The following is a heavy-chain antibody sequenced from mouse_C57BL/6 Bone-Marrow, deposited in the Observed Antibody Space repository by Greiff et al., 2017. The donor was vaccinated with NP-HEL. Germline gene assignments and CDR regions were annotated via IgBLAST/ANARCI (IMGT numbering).Heavy chain of an antibody. V-gene: IGHV3-1*01. CDR1: GYSITSGYD. Sequence: EVKLMESGPGMVKPSQSLSLTCTVTGYSITSGYDWHWIRHFPGKKLEWMGYISYSGSTNYNPSLKSRISITHDTSKNHFFLKLNSVTTEDTATYYCAGGSPWYFDVWGTGTTVTVSS. CDR3: AGGSPWYFDV. CDR2: ISYSGST. J-gene: IGHJ1*03.